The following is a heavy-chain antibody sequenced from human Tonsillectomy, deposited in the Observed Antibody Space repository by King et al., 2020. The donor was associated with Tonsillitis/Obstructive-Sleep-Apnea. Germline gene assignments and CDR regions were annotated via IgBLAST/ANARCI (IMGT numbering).Heavy chain of an antibody. V-gene: IGHV4-59*08. CDR2: IYNNGST. Sequence: QLQESDPGLVKPSETLSLTCTVSGGSISSNYWSWIRQPPGKGLEWIGYIYNNGSTNYNPSLKSRVTISVDTSKNQFSLKLSSVTAADTAVYYCARIVVQLEGWFDPWGQGTLVTVSS. D-gene: IGHD1-1*01. CDR3: ARIVVQLEGWFDP. CDR1: GGSISSNY. J-gene: IGHJ5*02.